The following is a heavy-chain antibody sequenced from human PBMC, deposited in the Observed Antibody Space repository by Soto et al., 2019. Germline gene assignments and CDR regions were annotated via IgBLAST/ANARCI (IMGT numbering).Heavy chain of an antibody. CDR1: GFTFSTYA. J-gene: IGHJ4*02. V-gene: IGHV3-23*01. CDR3: ARHGCISTSCYAPVPPVLDY. Sequence: PGGSLRLSCAASGFTFSTYAMAWVRQAPGKGLEWVSGVSASGLNTDYADPVKGRFYISRDNSKNTVSLHMNSLRAEDTAVYYCARHGCISTSCYAPVPPVLDYWGQGTLVTVSS. CDR2: VSASGLNT. D-gene: IGHD2-2*01.